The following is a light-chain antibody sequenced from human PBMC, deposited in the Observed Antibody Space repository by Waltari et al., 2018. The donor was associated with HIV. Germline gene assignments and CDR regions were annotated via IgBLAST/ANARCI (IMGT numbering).Light chain of an antibody. V-gene: IGKV3-15*01. CDR2: GAS. J-gene: IGKJ1*01. CDR3: QQYDTWPPKT. CDR1: QNIGTN. Sequence: EIVMTQSPATLSVSPGERATLSCRASQNIGTNLAWYQPKPGQAPRLLFYGASTRATGIPARFSGSGAGTEFTLAISSLQAEDFAVYYCQQYDTWPPKTFGQGTKVEIK.